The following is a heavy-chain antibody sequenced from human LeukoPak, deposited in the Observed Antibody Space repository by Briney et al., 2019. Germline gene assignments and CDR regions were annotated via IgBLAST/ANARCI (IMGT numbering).Heavy chain of an antibody. CDR2: IYYTGTT. J-gene: IGHJ5*02. V-gene: IGHV4-34*01. CDR1: GGSFSGYY. Sequence: PSETLSLTCAVYGGSFSGYYWSWIRQPPGKNLEWLGSIYYTGTTHYNPSLKSRVTISVDTSKNQFSLNLSSVTAADTAVYYCARQEIGLRSFDPWGQGTLVTVSS. D-gene: IGHD3/OR15-3a*01. CDR3: ARQEIGLRSFDP.